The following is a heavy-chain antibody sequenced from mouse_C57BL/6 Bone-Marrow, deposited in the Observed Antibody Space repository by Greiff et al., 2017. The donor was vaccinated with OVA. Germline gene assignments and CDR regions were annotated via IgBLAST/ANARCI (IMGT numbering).Heavy chain of an antibody. CDR2: IDPSDSET. CDR1: GYTFTSYW. J-gene: IGHJ4*01. D-gene: IGHD1-1*01. CDR3: ARDYGSFYYYAMDY. Sequence: QVQLQQPGAELVRPGSSVKLSCKASGYTFTSYWMHWVKQRPIQGLEWIGNIDPSDSETLYNQKFKDKATLTVDKSSSTAYMQLSSLTSEDSAVYYCARDYGSFYYYAMDYWGQGTSVTVSS. V-gene: IGHV1-52*01.